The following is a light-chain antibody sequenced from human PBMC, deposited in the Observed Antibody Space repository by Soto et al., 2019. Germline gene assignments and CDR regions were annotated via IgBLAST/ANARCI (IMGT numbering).Light chain of an antibody. CDR2: DAS. CDR3: QQYTGYSGT. Sequence: DIQMTQSPSTLSASVGDRVTITCRASQSISSWLAWYQQKPGKAPKLLIYDASSLESGVPSRFSSSGSGTEFTLTINSLQPDDFATYYCQQYTGYSGTFGQGTKLEIK. CDR1: QSISSW. J-gene: IGKJ2*02. V-gene: IGKV1-5*01.